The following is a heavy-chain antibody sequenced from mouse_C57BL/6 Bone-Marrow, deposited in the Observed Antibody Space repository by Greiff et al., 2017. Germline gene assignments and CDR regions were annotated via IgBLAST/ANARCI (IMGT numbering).Heavy chain of an antibody. J-gene: IGHJ4*01. V-gene: IGHV1-81*01. D-gene: IGHD2-10*01. Sequence: QVQLQQSGAELARPGASVKLSCKASGYTFTSYGISWVKQRTGQGLEWIGEIYPRSGNTYYNEKFKGKATLTADKSSRTAYMELRSLTSEDSAVYFCAREGLLSIDYWGQGTSVTVSS. CDR3: AREGLLSIDY. CDR2: IYPRSGNT. CDR1: GYTFTSYG.